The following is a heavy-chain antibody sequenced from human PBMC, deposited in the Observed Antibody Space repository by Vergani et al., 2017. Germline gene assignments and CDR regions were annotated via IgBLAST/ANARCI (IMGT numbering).Heavy chain of an antibody. CDR2: ISYDGSNK. CDR3: ARGPNPLPRFDWLFDY. V-gene: IGHV3-30-3*01. Sequence: QVQLVESGGGVVQPGRSLRLSCAASGFTFSSYAMHWVRQAPGKGLGWVAVISYDGSNKYYADSVKGRFTISRDNSKNTLYLQMNSLRAEDTAVYYCARGPNPLPRFDWLFDYWGQGTLVTVSS. D-gene: IGHD3-9*01. J-gene: IGHJ4*02. CDR1: GFTFSSYA.